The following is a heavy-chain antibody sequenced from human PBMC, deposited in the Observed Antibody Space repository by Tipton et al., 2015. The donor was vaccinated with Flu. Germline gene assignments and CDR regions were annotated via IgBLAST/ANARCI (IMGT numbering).Heavy chain of an antibody. J-gene: IGHJ5*02. CDR2: INPNSGGT. Sequence: QLVQSGAEVKKTGASVKVSCKAPAHIFIGYYIHWVRQAPGLGLEWLGRINPNSGGTNYAQKFQGRLTLTRDTSINTVYMELSRLRSDDTAEYYCASGPSTWGQGTLVTVSS. V-gene: IGHV1-2*06. CDR3: ASGPST. CDR1: AHIFIGYY.